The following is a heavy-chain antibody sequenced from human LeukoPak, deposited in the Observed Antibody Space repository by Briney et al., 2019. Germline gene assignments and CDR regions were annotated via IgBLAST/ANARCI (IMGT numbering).Heavy chain of an antibody. CDR1: GFTFSRFG. CDR3: AKDSNWAFDY. V-gene: IGHV3-30*02. Sequence: GGSLRLSCAASGFTFSRFGMRWVRQAPGKGLEWVTYIRKDGTDKYYADSVKGRFTISRDSSKNMVYLQMNSLRAEDTAIYYCAKDSNWAFDYWGQGTLVSVSS. CDR2: IRKDGTDK. D-gene: IGHD7-27*01. J-gene: IGHJ4*02.